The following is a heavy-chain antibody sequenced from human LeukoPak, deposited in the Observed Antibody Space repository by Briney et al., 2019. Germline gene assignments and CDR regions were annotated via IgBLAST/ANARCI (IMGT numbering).Heavy chain of an antibody. D-gene: IGHD3-22*01. V-gene: IGHV4-39*07. CDR2: IYYSGST. CDR3: ARVSDYDSSGHPGLGAEYFQH. Sequence: SETLSLTCTVSGGSISSSSYYWGWIRQPPGKGLEWIGSIYYSGSTYYNPSLKSRVTISVDTSKNQFSLKLSSVTAADTAVYYCARVSDYDSSGHPGLGAEYFQHWGQGTLVTVSS. CDR1: GGSISSSSYY. J-gene: IGHJ1*01.